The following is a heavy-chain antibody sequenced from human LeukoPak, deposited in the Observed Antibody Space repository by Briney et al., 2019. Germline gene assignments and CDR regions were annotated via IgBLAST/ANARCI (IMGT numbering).Heavy chain of an antibody. J-gene: IGHJ4*02. V-gene: IGHV3-30*18. CDR1: GFTFSSYG. Sequence: GSLRLSCAASGFTFSSYGMHWVRQAPGKGLEWVAVISYDGSNKYYADSVKGRFTISRDNSKNTLYLQMNSLRAEDTAVYYCAKEERGYFDYWGQGTLVTVSS. D-gene: IGHD2-15*01. CDR3: AKEERGYFDY. CDR2: ISYDGSNK.